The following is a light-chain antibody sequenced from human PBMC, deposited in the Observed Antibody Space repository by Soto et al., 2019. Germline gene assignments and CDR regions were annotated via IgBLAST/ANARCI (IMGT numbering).Light chain of an antibody. CDR2: TNN. CDR3: SSYTRSSTWV. CDR1: SSNVGSDY. Sequence: QAVVTQPPSASGTPGQRVTISCSGGSSNVGSDYVYYYQQLPGTAPKLLIYTNNQWPSGVPDRFSGSKSGTSASLAISGLRSEDEADYYCSSYTRSSTWVFGGGTKLTVL. J-gene: IGLJ3*02. V-gene: IGLV1-47*01.